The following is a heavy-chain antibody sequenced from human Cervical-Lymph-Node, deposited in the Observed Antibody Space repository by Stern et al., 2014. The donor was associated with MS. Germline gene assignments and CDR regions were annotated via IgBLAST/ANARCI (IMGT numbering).Heavy chain of an antibody. Sequence: QVQLVQSGAEVKKPGSSVKVSCQASGGTFSSYAISWVRQAPGQGLEWMGWIIPISGTANYAQKFQGSVTITPDESLSTAYTELSSLRSEDTAVYYCARGELKEGLVRGMDVWGQGTTVTVSS. CDR1: GGTFSSYA. D-gene: IGHD1-26*01. V-gene: IGHV1-69*01. CDR3: ARGELKEGLVRGMDV. CDR2: IIPISGTA. J-gene: IGHJ6*02.